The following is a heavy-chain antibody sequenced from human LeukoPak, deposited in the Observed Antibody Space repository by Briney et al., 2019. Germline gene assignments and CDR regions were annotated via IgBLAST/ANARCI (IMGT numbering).Heavy chain of an antibody. CDR3: ARMRSSSWYPSG. CDR1: GGSISSYY. D-gene: IGHD6-13*01. CDR2: IYYSGST. J-gene: IGHJ4*02. V-gene: IGHV4-59*08. Sequence: SETLSLTCTVSGGSISSYYWSWIRQPPGKGLEWIGYIYYSGSTNYNPSLKSRVTISVDTSKNQFSLKLSSVTAADTAVYYCARMRSSSWYPSGWGQGTLVTVSS.